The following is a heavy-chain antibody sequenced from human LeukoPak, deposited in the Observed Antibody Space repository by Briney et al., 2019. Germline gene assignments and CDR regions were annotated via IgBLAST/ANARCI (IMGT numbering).Heavy chain of an antibody. CDR1: GGSISSGSYY. D-gene: IGHD6-13*01. J-gene: IGHJ4*02. V-gene: IGHV4-61*02. Sequence: SQTLSLTCTVSGGSISSGSYYWSWIRQPAGKGLEWIGRIYTSGSTNYNPSLKSRVTISVDTSKNQFSLKLSSVTAADTAVYYCSRAAALGLDYWGQGTLVTVSS. CDR2: IYTSGST. CDR3: SRAAALGLDY.